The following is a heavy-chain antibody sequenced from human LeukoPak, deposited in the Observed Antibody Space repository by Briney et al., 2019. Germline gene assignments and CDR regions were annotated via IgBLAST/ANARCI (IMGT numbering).Heavy chain of an antibody. J-gene: IGHJ6*03. Sequence: VQPGGSRTLSCAASGFTFSSYAMSWVRQAPGKGLEWVSTISGSGGSTYYADSAKGRFTISRDNSKNTLYLQMNSLRAEDTAVYYCAKWVVATLYYYYYMDVWGKGTTVTVSS. CDR2: ISGSGGST. CDR1: GFTFSSYA. CDR3: AKWVVATLYYYYYMDV. V-gene: IGHV3-23*01. D-gene: IGHD5-12*01.